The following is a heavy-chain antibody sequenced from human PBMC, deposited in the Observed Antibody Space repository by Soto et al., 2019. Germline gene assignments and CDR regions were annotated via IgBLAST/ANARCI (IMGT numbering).Heavy chain of an antibody. CDR3: ARSSCSGGSCSFDY. D-gene: IGHD2-15*01. Sequence: EVQLVESGGGLVKPGGSLRLSCAASGFTFSSYSMNWVRQAPGKGLEWVSSISSSSSYIYYADSVKGRFTISRDNAKNSLYLQMNSLRAEDTAVYYCARSSCSGGSCSFDYWGQGTLVTVSS. J-gene: IGHJ4*02. CDR2: ISSSSSYI. V-gene: IGHV3-21*01. CDR1: GFTFSSYS.